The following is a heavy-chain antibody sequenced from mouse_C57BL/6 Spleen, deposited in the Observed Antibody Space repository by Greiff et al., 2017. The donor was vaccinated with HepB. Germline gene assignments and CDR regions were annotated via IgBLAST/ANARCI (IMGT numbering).Heavy chain of an antibody. CDR1: GYTFTSYD. J-gene: IGHJ1*03. CDR3: ARYYGSFTGYFDV. D-gene: IGHD1-1*01. V-gene: IGHV1-85*01. CDR2: IYPKDGST. Sequence: VKLVESGPELVKPGASVKLSCKASGYTFTSYDINWVKQRPGQGLEWIGWIYPKDGSTKYNEKFKGKATLTVDTSSSTAYMELHSLTSEDSAVYFCARYYGSFTGYFDVWGTGTTVTVSS.